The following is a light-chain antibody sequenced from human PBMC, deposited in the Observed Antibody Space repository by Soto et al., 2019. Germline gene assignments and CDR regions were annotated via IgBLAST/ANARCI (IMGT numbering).Light chain of an antibody. CDR3: QQYGRSPT. V-gene: IGKV3-20*01. J-gene: IGKJ4*02. CDR2: GAS. CDR1: QSVTSSY. Sequence: EIVLTQSPGTLSLSPGERATLSCRASQSVTSSYLAWYQQKPGQAPRLLIYGASSRATGIPDRFSGSGSGTDFTLIISRLEREDLAVYYCQQYGRSPTFGGGTKVEI.